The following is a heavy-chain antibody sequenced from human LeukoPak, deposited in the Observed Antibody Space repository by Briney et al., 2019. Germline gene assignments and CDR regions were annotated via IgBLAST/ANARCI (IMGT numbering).Heavy chain of an antibody. CDR1: GGSISSSRYY. J-gene: IGHJ4*02. CDR2: IYYSGST. Sequence: SETLSLTCTVSGGSISSSRYYWGWIRQPPGKGLEWTGSIYYSGSTYYTPSLKSRVTISVDTSKNQFSLKLSSVTAADTAVYYCARGYYDSGGPFDYWGQGTLVTVSS. CDR3: ARGYYDSGGPFDY. V-gene: IGHV4-39*01. D-gene: IGHD3-22*01.